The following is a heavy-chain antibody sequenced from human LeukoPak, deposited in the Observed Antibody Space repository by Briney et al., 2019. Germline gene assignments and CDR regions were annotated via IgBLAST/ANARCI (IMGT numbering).Heavy chain of an antibody. CDR3: ARHAFWSGYPDSDNWFDP. CDR1: GGSISSYY. CDR2: IYYSGST. Sequence: SETLSLTCTVSGGSISSYYWSWIRQPPGKGLEWIGYIYYSGSTNYNPTLKSRVTISVDTSKNQFSLKLSSVTAADTAVYYCARHAFWSGYPDSDNWFDPWGQGTLVTVSP. V-gene: IGHV4-59*08. D-gene: IGHD3-3*01. J-gene: IGHJ5*02.